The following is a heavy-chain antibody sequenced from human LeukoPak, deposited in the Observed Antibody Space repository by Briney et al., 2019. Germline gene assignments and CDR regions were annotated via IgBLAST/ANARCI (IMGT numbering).Heavy chain of an antibody. Sequence: SQTLSLTCTVSGGSISSGDYYWSWIRQPPGKGLEWIGYIYYSGSTYYNPSLKSRVTISVDTSKNQFSLKLSSVTAADTAVYYRARDSITMVRGVITYYYYGMDVWGQGTTVTVSS. D-gene: IGHD3-10*01. CDR3: ARDSITMVRGVITYYYYGMDV. CDR1: GGSISSGDYY. V-gene: IGHV4-30-4*01. CDR2: IYYSGST. J-gene: IGHJ6*02.